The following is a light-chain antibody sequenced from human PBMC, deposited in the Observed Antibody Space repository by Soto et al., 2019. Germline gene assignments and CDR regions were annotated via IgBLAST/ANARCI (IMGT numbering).Light chain of an antibody. J-gene: IGLJ1*01. Sequence: QLVLTQPGSVSGSPGQSITISCTGTSSDVGAYNYVSWYQQHPGKAPKLMIYEVTNRPSGVSTRFSGSKSGNTASLTISGLQAEDEADYYCCSFTSGNTAYVFGTGTKLTVL. CDR2: EVT. CDR1: SSDVGAYNY. CDR3: CSFTSGNTAYV. V-gene: IGLV2-14*01.